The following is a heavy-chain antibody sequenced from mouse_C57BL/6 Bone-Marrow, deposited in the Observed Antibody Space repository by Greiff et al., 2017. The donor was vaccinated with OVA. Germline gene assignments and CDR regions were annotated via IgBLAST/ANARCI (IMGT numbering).Heavy chain of an antibody. Sequence: VQLQQSGAELVRPGTSVKVSCKASGYAFTNYLIEWVKQRPGQGLEWIGVINPGSGGTNYNEKFKGKATLTADKSSSTAYMQLSSLTSEDSAVYVCAKSRYYYGSSYGFADWGQGTLVTVSA. D-gene: IGHD1-1*01. CDR2: INPGSGGT. V-gene: IGHV1-54*01. J-gene: IGHJ3*01. CDR3: AKSRYYYGSSYGFAD. CDR1: GYAFTNYL.